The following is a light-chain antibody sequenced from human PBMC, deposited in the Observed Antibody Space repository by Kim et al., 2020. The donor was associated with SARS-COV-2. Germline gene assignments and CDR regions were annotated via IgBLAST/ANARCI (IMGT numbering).Light chain of an antibody. CDR1: QTLDTL. J-gene: IGKJ2*01. CDR2: RAS. Sequence: SASVGDRVTLTCRDSQTLDTLLAWYQQKPGNSPKLLVYRASTLETGVPSRFSGSGSGTEFSLTISSLQPDDFATYYCQHYNAYPYSFGQGTKLEI. CDR3: QHYNAYPYS. V-gene: IGKV1-5*01.